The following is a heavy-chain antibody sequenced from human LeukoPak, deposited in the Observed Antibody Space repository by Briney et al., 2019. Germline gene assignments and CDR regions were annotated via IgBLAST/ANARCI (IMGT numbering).Heavy chain of an antibody. V-gene: IGHV3-23*01. D-gene: IGHD2-15*01. CDR2: ITDST. J-gene: IGHJ5*02. CDR1: GFTFSSYA. Sequence: GGSLRLSCAASGFTFSSYAMTWVRQAPGKGLEWVSAITDSTYFADSVKGRFTISRDSSKNTVYLQMDSLRAEDTAVYYCARYCSGGRCYSGLDPWGQGALVTVSS. CDR3: ARYCSGGRCYSGLDP.